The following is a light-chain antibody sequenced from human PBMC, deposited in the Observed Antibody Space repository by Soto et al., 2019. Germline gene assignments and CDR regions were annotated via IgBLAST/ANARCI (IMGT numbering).Light chain of an antibody. J-gene: IGKJ1*01. CDR3: QQYNSCPT. CDR2: GAS. Sequence: EIVMTQSPATLSASPGERATLSCRASQSVSSNLAWYQQKPGQAPRLLIYGASSWATGIPARFSGSGSGTEFTLTISSLQSEDFAVYYCQQYNSCPTFGQGTKVEIK. V-gene: IGKV3D-15*01. CDR1: QSVSSN.